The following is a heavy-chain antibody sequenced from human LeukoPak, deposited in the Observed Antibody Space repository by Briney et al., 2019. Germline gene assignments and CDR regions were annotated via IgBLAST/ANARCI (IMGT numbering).Heavy chain of an antibody. CDR2: ISYDGSNK. CDR1: GFTFSSYG. D-gene: IGHD5-18*01. Sequence: GGSLRLSCAASGFTFSSYGMHWVRQAPGKGLEWVAVISYDGSNKYYADSVKGRFTISRDNAENSLYLQMNSLRVEDTAFYYCTRDLAYSRLDYWGQGTLVTVSS. V-gene: IGHV3-30*03. CDR3: TRDLAYSRLDY. J-gene: IGHJ4*02.